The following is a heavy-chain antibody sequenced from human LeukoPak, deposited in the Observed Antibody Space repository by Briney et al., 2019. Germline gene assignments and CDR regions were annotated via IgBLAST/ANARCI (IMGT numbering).Heavy chain of an antibody. CDR1: GFTFSSYV. J-gene: IGHJ4*02. V-gene: IGHV3-33*01. D-gene: IGHD2-21*02. CDR2: IWYDGSNK. CDR3: ARDPDMTD. Sequence: GGSLRLSCGASGFTFSSYVMHWVRQAPTKALEWVAVIWYDGSNKYYADSVRGRFTISRDNSKNTLFLQMNSLRSEDTAVYYCARDPDMTDWGQGTLVTVSS.